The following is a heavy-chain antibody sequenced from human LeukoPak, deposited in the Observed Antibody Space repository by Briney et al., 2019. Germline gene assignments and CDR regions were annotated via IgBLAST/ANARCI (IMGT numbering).Heavy chain of an antibody. J-gene: IGHJ4*02. CDR2: ISYDGSNK. CDR1: GFTFSSYA. V-gene: IGHV3-30*04. Sequence: GGSLRLSCAASGFTFSSYAMHWVRQAPGKGLEWVAVISYDGSNKYYADSVKGRFTISRDNSKNTLYLQMNSLRAEDTAVYYCARGSGSYYIDYWGQGTLVTVSS. D-gene: IGHD3-10*01. CDR3: ARGSGSYYIDY.